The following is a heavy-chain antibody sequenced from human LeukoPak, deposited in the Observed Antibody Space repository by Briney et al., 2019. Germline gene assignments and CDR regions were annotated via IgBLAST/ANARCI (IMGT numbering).Heavy chain of an antibody. V-gene: IGHV3-13*01. CDR2: IGTAGGT. J-gene: IGHJ2*01. CDR3: ARGSGSYGYFDL. Sequence: PGGSLRPSCAASGFTFSSYDMHWVRQATGKGLEWVSAIGTAGGTYYPASVKGRFSISKENAKNSLYLQMNGLRAGDTAVYYCARGSGSYGYFDLWGRGTLVTVSS. D-gene: IGHD1-26*01. CDR1: GFTFSSYD.